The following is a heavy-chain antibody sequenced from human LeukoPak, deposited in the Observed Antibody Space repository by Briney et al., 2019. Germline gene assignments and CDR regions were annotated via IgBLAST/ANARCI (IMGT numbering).Heavy chain of an antibody. CDR2: ITGGGDTT. V-gene: IGHV3-23*01. CDR1: GFTFSSYA. CDR3: AKQRSEVVVAATNY. Sequence: PGGFLRLSCAASGFTFSSYAMTWVRQAPGKGLEWVSSITGGGDTTYYADSVRGRFTISRDNSKNTLSVQMNSLRAEDTAVYYCAKQRSEVVVAATNYWGQGTLVTVSS. J-gene: IGHJ4*02. D-gene: IGHD2-15*01.